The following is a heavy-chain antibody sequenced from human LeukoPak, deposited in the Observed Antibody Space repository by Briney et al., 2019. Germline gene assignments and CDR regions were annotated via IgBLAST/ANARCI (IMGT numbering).Heavy chain of an antibody. Sequence: KASETLSLTCAVSGGSFSGYYWTWIRQSPGTGLEWIGDISHNGRTKYNPSLESRVTISVDTSKNQFSLKLSSVTAADTAVYYCARGVYIAAAQYGYWGQGTLVTVSS. V-gene: IGHV4-34*01. J-gene: IGHJ4*02. CDR3: ARGVYIAAAQYGY. D-gene: IGHD6-13*01. CDR2: ISHNGRT. CDR1: GGSFSGYY.